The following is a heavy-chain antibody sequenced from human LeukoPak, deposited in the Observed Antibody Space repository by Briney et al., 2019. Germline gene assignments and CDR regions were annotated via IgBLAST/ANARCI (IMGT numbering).Heavy chain of an antibody. J-gene: IGHJ3*02. CDR3: AKDSRSGSYGFPDI. CDR2: IYSGGST. D-gene: IGHD1-26*01. V-gene: IGHV3-53*05. CDR1: GFTVSSNY. Sequence: SGGSLRLSCAASGFTVSSNYMSWVRQAPGKGLEWVSVIYSGGSTYYADSVKGRFTISRDNSKNSLYLQMNSLRTEDTALYYCAKDSRSGSYGFPDIWGQGTMVTVSS.